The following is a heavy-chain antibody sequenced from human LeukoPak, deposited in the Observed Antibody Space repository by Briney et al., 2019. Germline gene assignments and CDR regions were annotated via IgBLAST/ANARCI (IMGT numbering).Heavy chain of an antibody. CDR3: ARDLMVRGVPLYYFDY. J-gene: IGHJ4*02. CDR1: GYTLTELS. D-gene: IGHD3-10*01. Sequence: ASVKVSCKVSGYTLTELSMHWVRQAPGKGLEWMGGFDPEDGETIYAQKFQGRVTMTRDTSISTAYMELSRLRSDDTAVYYCARDLMVRGVPLYYFDYWGQGTLVTVSS. CDR2: FDPEDGET. V-gene: IGHV1-24*01.